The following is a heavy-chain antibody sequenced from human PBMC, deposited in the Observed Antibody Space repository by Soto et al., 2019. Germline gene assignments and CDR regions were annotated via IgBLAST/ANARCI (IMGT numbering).Heavy chain of an antibody. Sequence: EVQLVESGGVVVQPGGSLRLSCAASGFTFDDYTMHWVRQAPGKGLEWVSLISWDGGSTYYADSVKGRFTISRDNSKNSLYLQMNSLRTEDTALYYCAKDMGDSSVPDYWGQGTLVTVSS. CDR3: AKDMGDSSVPDY. V-gene: IGHV3-43*01. D-gene: IGHD3-22*01. CDR1: GFTFDDYT. CDR2: ISWDGGST. J-gene: IGHJ4*02.